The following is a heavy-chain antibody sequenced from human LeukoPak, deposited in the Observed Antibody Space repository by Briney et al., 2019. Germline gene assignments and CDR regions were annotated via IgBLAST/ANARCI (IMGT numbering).Heavy chain of an antibody. D-gene: IGHD3-10*01. J-gene: IGHJ5*02. CDR3: ARQDYYGSGAFDP. CDR1: GYTFTGYY. V-gene: IGHV1-2*02. Sequence: GASVKVSCKASGYTFTGYYMHWVRQAPGQGLEWMGWINPNSGGTNYAQKFQGRVTMTRDTSISTAYMELSRLRSDDTAVYYCARQDYYGSGAFDPWGQGTLVTVSS. CDR2: INPNSGGT.